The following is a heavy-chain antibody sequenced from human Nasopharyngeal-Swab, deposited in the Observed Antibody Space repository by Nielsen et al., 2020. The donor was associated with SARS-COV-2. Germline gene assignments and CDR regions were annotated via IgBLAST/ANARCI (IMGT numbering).Heavy chain of an antibody. D-gene: IGHD6-13*01. CDR2: TSSRSGDI. Sequence: WIRPPPGKGLEWVSSTSSRSGDISYTDSVKGRFSISRDNAKNSLYLQMNSLRVEDTAVYYCARDLEGIFDHWGQGALVTVSS. CDR3: ARDLEGIFDH. J-gene: IGHJ4*02. V-gene: IGHV3-21*01.